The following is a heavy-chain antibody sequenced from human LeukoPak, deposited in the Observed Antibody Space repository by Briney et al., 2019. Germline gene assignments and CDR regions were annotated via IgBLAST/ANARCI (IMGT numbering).Heavy chain of an antibody. J-gene: IGHJ4*02. Sequence: ASVKVSCKVSGYTLTELSMHWVRQAPGKGLGWMGGFDPEDGETIYAQKLQGRVTMTEDTSTDTAYMELSSLRSEDTAVYYCATDLHDPKSSNYVRVGAYWGQGTLVTVSS. D-gene: IGHD4-11*01. CDR2: FDPEDGET. CDR3: ATDLHDPKSSNYVRVGAY. CDR1: GYTLTELS. V-gene: IGHV1-24*01.